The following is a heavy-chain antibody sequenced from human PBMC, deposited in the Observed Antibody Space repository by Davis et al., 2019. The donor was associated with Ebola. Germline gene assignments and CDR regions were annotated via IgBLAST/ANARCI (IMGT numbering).Heavy chain of an antibody. CDR2: ISSSGSTI. Sequence: PGGSLRLSCAASGFTFSDYYMSWIRQAPGKGLEWVSYISSSGSTIYYADSVKGRFTISRDNAKNSMYLQMNSLRAEDTAVYYCARVSIPGGYQYMDVWGKGTTVTVSS. D-gene: IGHD2-2*01. J-gene: IGHJ6*03. CDR1: GFTFSDYY. CDR3: ARVSIPGGYQYMDV. V-gene: IGHV3-11*01.